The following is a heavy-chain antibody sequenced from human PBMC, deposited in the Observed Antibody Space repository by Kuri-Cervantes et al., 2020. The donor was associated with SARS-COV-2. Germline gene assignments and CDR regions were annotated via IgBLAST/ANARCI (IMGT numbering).Heavy chain of an antibody. CDR1: GFTFSSYD. V-gene: IGHV3-13*01. J-gene: IGHJ5*02. Sequence: GESLKISCAASGFTFSSYDMHWVRQATGKGLEWVSAIGTAGDTYYPGSVKGRFTISRENAKNSLYLQMNSLRAEDTAVYYCSRELATGIAAAGTRGWFDPWGQGTLVTVSS. CDR2: IGTAGDT. D-gene: IGHD6-13*01. CDR3: SRELATGIAAAGTRGWFDP.